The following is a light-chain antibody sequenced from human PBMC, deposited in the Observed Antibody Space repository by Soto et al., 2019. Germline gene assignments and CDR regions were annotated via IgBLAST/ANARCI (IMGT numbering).Light chain of an antibody. CDR2: AAS. V-gene: IGKV1-39*01. J-gene: IGKJ1*01. CDR1: QSISTY. Sequence: DIEMTQSPSSLSASVGVRVTITCRASQSISTYLNWYKQKPGKAPELLIYAASRLQKGVPSRFSGSGSDTDFTLTISSLQPDDFATYYCQQSHSLPQTFGKGTKVEIK. CDR3: QQSHSLPQT.